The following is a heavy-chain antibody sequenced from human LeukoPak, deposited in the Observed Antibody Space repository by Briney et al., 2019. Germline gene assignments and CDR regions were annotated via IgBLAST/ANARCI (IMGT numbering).Heavy chain of an antibody. D-gene: IGHD2-8*01. CDR2: ISSSSSYI. J-gene: IGHJ3*02. Sequence: GSLRLSCAASGFTFSSYSMNWVRQAPGKGLEWVSSISSSSSYIYYADSVKGRFTISGDNAKNSLYLQMNSLRAEDTAVYYCARDGVHAFDIWGQGTMVTVSS. CDR3: ARDGVHAFDI. V-gene: IGHV3-21*01. CDR1: GFTFSSYS.